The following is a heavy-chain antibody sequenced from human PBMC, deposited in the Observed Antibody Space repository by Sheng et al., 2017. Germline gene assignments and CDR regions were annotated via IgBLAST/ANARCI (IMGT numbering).Heavy chain of an antibody. D-gene: IGHD4-17*01. Sequence: EVQLVESGGGLVQPGGSLRLSCAASGFTFSSYEMNWVRQAPGKGLEWVSYISSSGSTIYYADSVKGRFTISRDNAKNSLYLQMNSLRAEDTAVYYCARDPYGDDNSSFDYWGQGTLVTVSS. CDR2: ISSSGSTI. J-gene: IGHJ4*02. CDR3: ARDPYGDDNSSFDY. CDR1: GFTFSSYE. V-gene: IGHV3-48*03.